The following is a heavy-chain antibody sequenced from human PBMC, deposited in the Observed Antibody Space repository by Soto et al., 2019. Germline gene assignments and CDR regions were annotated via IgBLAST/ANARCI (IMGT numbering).Heavy chain of an antibody. V-gene: IGHV1-69*01. D-gene: IGHD6-6*01. CDR2: IIPLLNTP. Sequence: QVQLVQSGAEVKKPGSSVKVSCRASGGTFSSYAVSWVRQAPGQGLEWMGVIIPLLNTPKYVQKFQGRVTITADASATTAYMELSSLRSEDTAVYYCARESSSPKYYYYGMDVWGQGTTVTVSS. J-gene: IGHJ6*02. CDR3: ARESSSPKYYYYGMDV. CDR1: GGTFSSYA.